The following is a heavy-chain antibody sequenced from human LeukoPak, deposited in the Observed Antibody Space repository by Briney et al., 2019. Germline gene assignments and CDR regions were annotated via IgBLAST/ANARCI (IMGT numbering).Heavy chain of an antibody. CDR2: LYISGST. CDR1: GASISSYY. V-gene: IGHV4-4*07. J-gene: IGHJ4*02. D-gene: IGHD3-10*01. CDR3: ARDLSGSLYFDY. Sequence: SETLSLTCTVSGASISSYYYNWIRQTAGGGLEWIGRLYISGSTDYNPSLKSRVTNSVDTSNNQFSLKLNSVTAADTAVYFCARDLSGSLYFDYWGQGVLVTDSS.